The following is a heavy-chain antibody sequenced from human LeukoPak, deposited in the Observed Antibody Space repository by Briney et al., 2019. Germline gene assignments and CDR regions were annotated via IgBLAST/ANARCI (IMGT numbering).Heavy chain of an antibody. D-gene: IGHD4/OR15-4a*01. CDR3: ARRTEANRRQTRYYSYYMDV. V-gene: IGHV4-39*07. CDR2: IYYSEST. Sequence: SETLFLTCTGSGGSISSSSYYWGWIRQPPGKGLEWIGNIYYSESTYYNPSLKSRDTISVDTSKHQLYLKLSSVTAADTPVYYCARRTEANRRQTRYYSYYMDVWGKRTTVTVSS. J-gene: IGHJ6*03. CDR1: GGSISSSSYY.